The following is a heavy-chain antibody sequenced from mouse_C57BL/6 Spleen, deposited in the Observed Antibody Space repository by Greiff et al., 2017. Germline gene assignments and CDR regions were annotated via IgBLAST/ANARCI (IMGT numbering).Heavy chain of an antibody. CDR1: GYTFTDYA. V-gene: IGHV1-67*01. CDR2: ISTYYGGA. J-gene: IGHJ4*01. CDR3: YSNYCAMDY. D-gene: IGHD2-5*01. Sequence: QVQLQQSGPELVRPGVSVKISCKGSGYTFTDYAMHWVKQSHAKSLEWIGVISTYYGGASYNQKFKDKATMTVDKSSSTAYSELARLTAEDSAVKDYYSNYCAMDYWGQGTSVTVSS.